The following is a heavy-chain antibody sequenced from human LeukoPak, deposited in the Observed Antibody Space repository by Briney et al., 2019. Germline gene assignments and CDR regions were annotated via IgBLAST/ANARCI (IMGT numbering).Heavy chain of an antibody. V-gene: IGHV3-23*01. CDR3: ARDLRLSYGDYLSFDY. J-gene: IGHJ4*02. D-gene: IGHD4-17*01. CDR1: GFTFSSYA. CDR2: ISGSGGST. Sequence: GSLRLSCAASGFTFSSYAMSWVRQAPGKGLEWVSAISGSGGSTYYADSVKGRFTISRDNSKNTLYLQMNSLRAEDTAVYYCARDLRLSYGDYLSFDYWGQGTLVTVSS.